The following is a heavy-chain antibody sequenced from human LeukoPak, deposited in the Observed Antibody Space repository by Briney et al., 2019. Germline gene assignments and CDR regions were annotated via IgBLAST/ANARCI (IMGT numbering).Heavy chain of an antibody. J-gene: IGHJ4*02. V-gene: IGHV3-23*01. CDR3: ANSGLNRFEY. D-gene: IGHD2-15*01. CDR2: ISGSGGST. Sequence: GGSLRLSCAASGFTFSSYSMNWVRQAPGKGLEWVSSISGSGGSTYYADSVKGRFSISRDNSKNTLYLQVNSLRADDTAVYCCANSGLNRFEYWGQGALVTVSS. CDR1: GFTFSSYS.